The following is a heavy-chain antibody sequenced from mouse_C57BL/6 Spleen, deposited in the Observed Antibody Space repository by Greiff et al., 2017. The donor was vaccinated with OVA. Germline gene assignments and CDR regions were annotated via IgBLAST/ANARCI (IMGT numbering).Heavy chain of an antibody. J-gene: IGHJ1*03. CDR2: IDPSDSET. Sequence: QVQLQQSGAELVRPGSSVKLSCKASGYTFTSYWMHWVKQRPIQGLEWIGNIDPSDSETHYNQKFKDKATLTVDKSSSTAYMQLSSLTSEDSAVYYCARGGFYGSSFWYFDVWGTGTTVTVSS. V-gene: IGHV1-52*01. D-gene: IGHD1-1*01. CDR1: GYTFTSYW. CDR3: ARGGFYGSSFWYFDV.